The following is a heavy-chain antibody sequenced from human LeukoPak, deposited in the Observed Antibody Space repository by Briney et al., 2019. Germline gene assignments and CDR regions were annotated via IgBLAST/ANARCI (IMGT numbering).Heavy chain of an antibody. CDR2: ISSSGSTK. V-gene: IGHV3-11*01. Sequence: GGSLGLSCAASGFTFRNYAMSWIRQAPGKGLEWISYISSSGSTKYYADSVKGRFTISRDNAKNSLYLQMNSLRAEDTAVYYCARDRDYYGSGSYGYWGQGTLVTVSS. D-gene: IGHD3-10*01. CDR3: ARDRDYYGSGSYGY. J-gene: IGHJ4*02. CDR1: GFTFRNYA.